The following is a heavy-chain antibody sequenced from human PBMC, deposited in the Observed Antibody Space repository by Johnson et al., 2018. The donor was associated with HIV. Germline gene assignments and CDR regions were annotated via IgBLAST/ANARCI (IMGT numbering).Heavy chain of an antibody. CDR1: GFTFSSYA. J-gene: IGHJ3*02. CDR3: AKVKLPTGYSIRLGDAFDI. Sequence: VQLVESGGGVVQPGRSLRLSCAASGFTFSSYAMHWVRQAPGKGLEWVAVISYDGSNKYYADSVKGRFTISRDNSKNSLYLQLNSLRAEDTALYYCAKVKLPTGYSIRLGDAFDIWGQGTMVTVSS. D-gene: IGHD6-13*01. CDR2: ISYDGSNK. V-gene: IGHV3-30-3*01.